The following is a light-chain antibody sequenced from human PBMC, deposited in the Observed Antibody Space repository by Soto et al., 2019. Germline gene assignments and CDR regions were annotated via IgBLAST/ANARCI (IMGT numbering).Light chain of an antibody. V-gene: IGKV3-20*01. CDR3: QQYGSSQVT. CDR1: QSVSSSY. Sequence: EIVVTQSPGTLSLSPGERATLSCRASQSVSSSYLAWYQQKPGQAPRLLIYGASSRATGIPDRFSGSGSGTDFTLTISRLEPEDFAVYYCQQYGSSQVTFGQGTRLEI. J-gene: IGKJ5*01. CDR2: GAS.